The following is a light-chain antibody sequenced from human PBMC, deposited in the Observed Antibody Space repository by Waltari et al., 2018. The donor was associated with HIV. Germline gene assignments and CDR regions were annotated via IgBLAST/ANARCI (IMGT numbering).Light chain of an antibody. V-gene: IGLV1-40*01. CDR2: GNT. J-gene: IGLJ1*01. Sequence: QSVLPQPPSVSGAPGQRVTLSCTGRSSNLGAGYDVPWFQQLPGTAPKLLIYGNTNRPSGVPDRFSGSKSGTSASLAITGLQAEDEADYYCQSYDSGLTAYVFGTGTKVTVL. CDR1: SSNLGAGYD. CDR3: QSYDSGLTAYV.